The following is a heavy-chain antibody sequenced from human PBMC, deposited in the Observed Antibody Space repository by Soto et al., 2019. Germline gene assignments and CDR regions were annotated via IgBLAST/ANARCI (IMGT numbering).Heavy chain of an antibody. CDR1: GYTFTSYG. CDR3: APGDLSGSYHPWYFDY. CDR2: ISAYNGNT. Sequence: ASVKVSCKASGYTFTSYGISWVRQAPGQGLEWMGWISAYNGNTNYAQKLQGRVTMTTDTSTSTAYMELRSLRSDDTAVYYCAPGDLSGSYHPWYFDYWGQGNLVTSPQ. D-gene: IGHD1-26*01. J-gene: IGHJ4*02. V-gene: IGHV1-18*01.